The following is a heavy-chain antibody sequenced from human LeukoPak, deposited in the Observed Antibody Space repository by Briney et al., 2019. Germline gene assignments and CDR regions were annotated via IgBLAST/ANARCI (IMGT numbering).Heavy chain of an antibody. Sequence: GGSQRLSCAASGFTFSSYSMNWVRQAPGKGLEWVSSISSSSSYIYYADSVKGRFTISRDNAKNSLYLQMNSLRAEDTAVYYCARDTTTVTPPTFDYWGQGTLVTVSS. J-gene: IGHJ4*02. V-gene: IGHV3-21*01. D-gene: IGHD4-17*01. CDR2: ISSSSSYI. CDR3: ARDTTTVTPPTFDY. CDR1: GFTFSSYS.